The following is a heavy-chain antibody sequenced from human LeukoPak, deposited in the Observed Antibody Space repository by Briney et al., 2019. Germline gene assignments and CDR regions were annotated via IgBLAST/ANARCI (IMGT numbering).Heavy chain of an antibody. CDR2: VHYSGST. CDR1: GASISNSAYY. Sequence: SETLSLTCTVSGASISNSAYYWLWIRQPPGEGLECIGTVHYSGSTFYNPSPKSRVNISVDTSKNQFSLQLSSVTAADTAVYYCARLFFVIDTWGQGTLVTVSS. CDR3: ARLFFVIDT. J-gene: IGHJ5*02. D-gene: IGHD3-3*01. V-gene: IGHV4-39*01.